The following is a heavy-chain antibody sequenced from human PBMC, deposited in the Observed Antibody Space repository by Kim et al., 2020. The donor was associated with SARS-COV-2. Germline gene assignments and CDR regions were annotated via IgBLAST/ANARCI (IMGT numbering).Heavy chain of an antibody. V-gene: IGHV3-33*01. D-gene: IGHD6-13*01. Sequence: GGSLRLSCAASGFTFSSYGMHWVRQAPGKGLEWVAVIWYDGSNKYYADSVKGRFTISRDNSKNTLYLQMNSLRAEDTAVYYCAREGIAAAATGGGMDVWGQGTTVTVSS. CDR3: AREGIAAAATGGGMDV. J-gene: IGHJ6*02. CDR2: IWYDGSNK. CDR1: GFTFSSYG.